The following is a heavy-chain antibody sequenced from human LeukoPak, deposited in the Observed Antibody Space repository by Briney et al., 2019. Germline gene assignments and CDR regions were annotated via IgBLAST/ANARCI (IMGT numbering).Heavy chain of an antibody. CDR2: VSPDSGDT. CDR1: GYTFTNND. CDR3: TRGRAAGD. Sequence: ASVKVSCKASGYTFTNNDINWVRQATGQGIEWMGWVSPDSGDTGYAPNFRGRVTMTTDTSINTAYMELTSLTSKDTAIYYCTRGRAAGDWGQGTLVTVSS. D-gene: IGHD6-19*01. J-gene: IGHJ4*02. V-gene: IGHV1-8*01.